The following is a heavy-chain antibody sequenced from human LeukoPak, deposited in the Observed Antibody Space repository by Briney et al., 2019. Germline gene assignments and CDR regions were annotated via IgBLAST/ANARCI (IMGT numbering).Heavy chain of an antibody. CDR2: ISGSGGST. CDR3: AKASLQWELPYFDY. V-gene: IGHV3-23*01. CDR1: GFTVSSSY. Sequence: GGSLRLSCAASGFTVSSSYMSWVRQAPGKGLEWVSAISGSGGSTYYADSVKGRFTISRDNSKNTLYLQMNSLRAEDTAVYYCAKASLQWELPYFDYWGQGTLVTVSS. J-gene: IGHJ4*02. D-gene: IGHD1-26*01.